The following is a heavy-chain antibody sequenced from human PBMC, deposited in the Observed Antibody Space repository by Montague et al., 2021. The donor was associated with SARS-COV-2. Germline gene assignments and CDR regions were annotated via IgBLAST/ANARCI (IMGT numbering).Heavy chain of an antibody. D-gene: IGHD3-3*01. Sequence: SETLSLTCTVSGGSVSSYYWSWIRQSPGKGLQWLGYIYYSGSTAYNPSLKSRVTMSVDTSKNQLSLRLNSVTTADTAVYFCARARGFYDYWSGYSSSADFFDPWGQGILVTVSS. V-gene: IGHV4-59*02. CDR1: GGSVSSYY. CDR2: IYYSGST. CDR3: ARARGFYDYWSGYSSSADFFDP. J-gene: IGHJ5*02.